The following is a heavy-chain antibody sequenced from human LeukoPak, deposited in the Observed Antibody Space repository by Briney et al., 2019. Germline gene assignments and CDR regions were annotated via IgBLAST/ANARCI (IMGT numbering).Heavy chain of an antibody. CDR1: GFTFSSRW. J-gene: IGHJ4*02. CDR2: INNDGSST. CDR3: ARGCVGGCLDS. V-gene: IGHV3-74*03. D-gene: IGHD3-16*01. Sequence: PGGSLRLSCAASGFTFSSRWMHWVRQAPGKGLVWVAQINNDGSSTMYADSVKGRFTISRDNAKNSFYLQMENLRAEDTSVYYCARGCVGGCLDSWGQGTLVTVSS.